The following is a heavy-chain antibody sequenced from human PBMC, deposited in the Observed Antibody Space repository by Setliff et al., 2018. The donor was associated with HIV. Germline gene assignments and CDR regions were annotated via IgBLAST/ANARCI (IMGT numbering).Heavy chain of an antibody. J-gene: IGHJ4*02. CDR3: ARDFALPGLRLGRYSLQSRASIDF. D-gene: IGHD3-16*01. CDR2: INGNSGGT. CDR1: GYTFSDYY. Sequence: ASVKVSCKASGYTFSDYYLHWVRQAPGQGLEWMGWINGNSGGTNYAQKFQGRVAMTTDTSISTVYMELSRLTADDTSIYYCARDFALPGLRLGRYSLQSRASIDFWGQGTPVTVSS. V-gene: IGHV1-2*02.